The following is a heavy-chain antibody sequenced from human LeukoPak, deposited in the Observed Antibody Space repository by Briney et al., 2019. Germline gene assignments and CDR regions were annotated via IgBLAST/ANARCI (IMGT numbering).Heavy chain of an antibody. J-gene: IGHJ4*02. CDR2: IYYSGST. CDR3: ARDNGDYYFDY. V-gene: IGHV4-31*02. D-gene: IGHD4-17*01. Sequence: SXIRQHPXXXXEWIGYIYYSGSTYYNPSLKSRVTISVDTSKNRFPLKLSSVTAADTAVYYCARDNGDYYFDYWGQGTLVTVSS.